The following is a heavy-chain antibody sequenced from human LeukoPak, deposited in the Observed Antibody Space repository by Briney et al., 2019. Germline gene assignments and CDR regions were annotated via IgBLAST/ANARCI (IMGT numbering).Heavy chain of an antibody. V-gene: IGHV4-61*01. Sequence: SETLSLTCTVSGGSVSSDNYYWTWVRQPPGKGLQWIGYISYSGSTNYNPSLKSRVTISLHTSKNQFSLRLSSLTAADTAVYYCARRHYYNGRAYYFLDYWGQGTLVTVSS. D-gene: IGHD3-22*01. CDR3: ARRHYYNGRAYYFLDY. CDR1: GGSVSSDNYY. CDR2: ISYSGST. J-gene: IGHJ4*02.